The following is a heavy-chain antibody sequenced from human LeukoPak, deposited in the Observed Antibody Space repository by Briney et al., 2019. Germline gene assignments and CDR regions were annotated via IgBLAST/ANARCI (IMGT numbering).Heavy chain of an antibody. V-gene: IGHV1-8*02. CDR1: GYTFTGYY. CDR3: ARNGDYVSSYFDY. D-gene: IGHD4-17*01. CDR2: MNPNSGNT. Sequence: GASVKVSCKASGYTFTGYYMHWVRQATGQGLEWMGWMNPNSGNTGYAQKFQGRVTMTRNTSISTAYMELSSLRSEDTAVYYCARNGDYVSSYFDYWGQGTLVTVSS. J-gene: IGHJ4*02.